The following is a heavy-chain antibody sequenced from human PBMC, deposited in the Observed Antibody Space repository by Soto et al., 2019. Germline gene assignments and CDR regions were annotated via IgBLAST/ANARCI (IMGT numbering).Heavy chain of an antibody. CDR1: GGSISSSRCH. V-gene: IGHV4-39*01. CDR3: PSNGLTGTYHDAFNL. D-gene: IGHD1-26*01. J-gene: IGHJ3*01. Sequence: SETLCLTCTVSGGSISSSRCHWGWIRQPPGKGLEWIASIKYSGTTFYNPSLKSRVTLSVDTSKSQFARKLSSVTAAETAVYYFPSNGLTGTYHDAFNLWGQRTMESVS. CDR2: IKYSGTT.